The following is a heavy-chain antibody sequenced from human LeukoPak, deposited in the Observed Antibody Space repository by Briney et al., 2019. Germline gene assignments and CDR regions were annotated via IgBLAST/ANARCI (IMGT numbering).Heavy chain of an antibody. CDR1: GFIFNNYG. Sequence: GGSLRLSCVASGFIFNNYGLIWVRQAPGKGQEWVSAISNDGGGTNYADFVKGRFTISRDNSKNTLFLQMNSLRAEDTALYYCAKGSSGYFVDLWGQGTLVTVSS. D-gene: IGHD3-22*01. V-gene: IGHV3-23*01. CDR3: AKGSSGYFVDL. CDR2: ISNDGGGT. J-gene: IGHJ5*02.